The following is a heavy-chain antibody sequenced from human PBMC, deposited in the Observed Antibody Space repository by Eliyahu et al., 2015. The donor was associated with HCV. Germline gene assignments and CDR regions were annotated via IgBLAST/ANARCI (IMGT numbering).Heavy chain of an antibody. J-gene: IGHJ4*02. V-gene: IGHV3-74*01. CDR2: IASDGTDT. CDR3: TRDEVVAQSARLRLGDY. Sequence: EVQLVQFGGGLVQPGGSLRLSCAASGFTFNNYWMFWVRQAPGKGLVWVSRIASDGTDTQXTDSVKGRFTISRDNAKNILYLQMNSLRAEDTAIYYCTRDEVVAQSARLRLGDYWGQGTPVIVSP. CDR1: GFTFNNYW. D-gene: IGHD3-16*01.